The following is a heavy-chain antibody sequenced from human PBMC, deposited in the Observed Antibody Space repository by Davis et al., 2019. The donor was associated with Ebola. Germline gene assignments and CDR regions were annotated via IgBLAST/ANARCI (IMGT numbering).Heavy chain of an antibody. J-gene: IGHJ5*02. Sequence: MPSETLSLTCTVSGGSISSYYWSWIRQPPGKGLEWIGYIYYSGSTNYNPSLKSRVTISVDTSKNQFSLKLSSVTAADTAVYYCARLVRNWFDPWGQGTLVTVSS. V-gene: IGHV4-59*08. CDR3: ARLVRNWFDP. CDR1: GGSISSYY. CDR2: IYYSGST.